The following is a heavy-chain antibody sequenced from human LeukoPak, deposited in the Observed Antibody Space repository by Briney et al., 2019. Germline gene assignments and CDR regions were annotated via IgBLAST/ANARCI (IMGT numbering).Heavy chain of an antibody. V-gene: IGHV4-61*01. J-gene: IGHJ5*02. CDR2: IYYSGST. CDR3: ARGSKKDYYDSSGYTNWFDP. D-gene: IGHD3-22*01. Sequence: SGTLSLTCTVSGGSVSSGSYYWSWIRQPPGKGLEWIGYIYYSGSTNYNPSLKSRVTISVDTSKNQFSLKLSSVTAADTAVYYCARGSKKDYYDSSGYTNWFDPWGQGTLVTVSS. CDR1: GGSVSSGSYY.